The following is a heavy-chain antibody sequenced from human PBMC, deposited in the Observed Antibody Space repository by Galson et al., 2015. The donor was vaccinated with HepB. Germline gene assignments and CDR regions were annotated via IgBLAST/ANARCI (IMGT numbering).Heavy chain of an antibody. CDR2: IYPGDSDT. CDR1: GYSFINYW. CDR3: ARLDPAGIAANYIEY. V-gene: IGHV5-51*01. J-gene: IGHJ4*02. Sequence: QSGAEVKKTGESLKISCKGSGYSFINYWIAWVRQMPGKGLEWMGIIYPGDSDTRYSPSFQGHVTISADKSITTAYVQWSSLKASDTAIYYCARLDPAGIAANYIEYWGQGTLVTVSS. D-gene: IGHD6-13*01.